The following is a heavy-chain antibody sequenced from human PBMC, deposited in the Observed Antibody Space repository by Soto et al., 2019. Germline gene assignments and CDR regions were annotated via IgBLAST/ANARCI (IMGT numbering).Heavy chain of an antibody. V-gene: IGHV1-18*01. CDR1: GYTFTSYG. J-gene: IGHJ3*02. D-gene: IGHD5-18*01. Sequence: GASVKVSCKAPGYTFTSYGISWVRQAPGQGLEWMGWISAYNGNTNYAQKLQGRVTMTTDTSTSTAYMELRSLRSDDTAVYYCARDRGYSYGHDGFDIWGQGTMVTVSS. CDR3: ARDRGYSYGHDGFDI. CDR2: ISAYNGNT.